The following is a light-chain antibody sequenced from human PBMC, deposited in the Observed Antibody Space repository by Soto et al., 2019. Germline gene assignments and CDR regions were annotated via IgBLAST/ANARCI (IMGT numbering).Light chain of an antibody. CDR1: SSDVGGYNY. J-gene: IGLJ1*01. CDR2: DVS. CDR3: SSYTSSSTLYYV. V-gene: IGLV2-14*01. Sequence: AHPASVSGSPGQSNTNSCTGTSSDVGGYNYVSWYQQHPGKAPKLMIYDVSNRPSGVSNRFSGSKSGNTASLTISGLQAEDEADYYCSSYTSSSTLYYVFGTGTKVTVL.